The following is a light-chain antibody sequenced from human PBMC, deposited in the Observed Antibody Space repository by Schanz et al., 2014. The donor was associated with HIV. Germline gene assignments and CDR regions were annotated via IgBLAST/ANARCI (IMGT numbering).Light chain of an antibody. CDR1: SSDVGKYNY. CDR2: DVS. J-gene: IGLJ1*01. V-gene: IGLV2-8*01. Sequence: QSVLTQPPSAPGSPGQSVTISCTGTSSDVGKYNYVSWYQQHPGKAPKLMIYDVSNRPSGVSNRFSGSKSGNTASLTISGLQAEDEADYYCNSYSHSNTYVFGSGTKLTVL. CDR3: NSYSHSNTYV.